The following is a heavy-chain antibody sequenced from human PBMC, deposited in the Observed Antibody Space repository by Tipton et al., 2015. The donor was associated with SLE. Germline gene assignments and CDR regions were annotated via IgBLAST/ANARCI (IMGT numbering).Heavy chain of an antibody. Sequence: SLRLSCAASGFTFSSYGMHWVRQAPGKGLEWVAVIWYDGSNKYYADSVKGRFTISRDNSKNTLYLQMNSLRAEDTAVYYCAREKQQLAFDYWGQGTLVTVSS. CDR2: IWYDGSNK. V-gene: IGHV3-33*01. D-gene: IGHD6-13*01. J-gene: IGHJ4*02. CDR3: AREKQQLAFDY. CDR1: GFTFSSYG.